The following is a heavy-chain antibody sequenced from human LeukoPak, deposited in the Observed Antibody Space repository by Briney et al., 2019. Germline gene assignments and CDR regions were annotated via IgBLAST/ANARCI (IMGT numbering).Heavy chain of an antibody. V-gene: IGHV3-74*01. CDR1: GFTFSIYW. CDR3: ARSNYDSTTFYYHLDL. J-gene: IGHJ5*02. D-gene: IGHD2/OR15-2a*01. CDR2: VDVHGQGT. Sequence: PGGSLRLSCAASGFTFSIYWMQWVRQAPGKGPVWVSRVDVHGQGTAYADSVKGRFTISRDNAKNTLSLQMNSLSAEDTAVYYCARSNYDSTTFYYHLDLWGQGTLVTVSS.